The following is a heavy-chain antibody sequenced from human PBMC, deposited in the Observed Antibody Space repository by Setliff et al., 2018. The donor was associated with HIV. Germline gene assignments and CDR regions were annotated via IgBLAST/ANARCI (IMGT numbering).Heavy chain of an antibody. V-gene: IGHV1-69*13. D-gene: IGHD6-19*01. CDR1: GDTFNNYG. J-gene: IGHJ6*03. CDR2: IIPIFKSA. CDR3: ARSPGYSSGWTPGYYYYMDV. Sequence: ASVKVSCKVSGDTFNNYGLNWVRQAPGQGLEWMGGIIPIFKSADYAQKFQGRVTITADESTSTAYMELSSLRSEDTAVYYCARSPGYSSGWTPGYYYYMDVWGKGTTVTVSS.